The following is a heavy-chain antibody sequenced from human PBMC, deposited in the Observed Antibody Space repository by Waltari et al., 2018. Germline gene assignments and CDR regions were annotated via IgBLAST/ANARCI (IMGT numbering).Heavy chain of an antibody. CDR3: ARGSYGSGTHLDY. Sequence: QVQLQESGPGLVKPSQTLSLTCTVSGGSISSGGYFWSWIRQHPGKGLEWIGYIYYSGSTYYNPSLKSRVTISVDTSKNQFSLKLSSVTAADTAVYYCARGSYGSGTHLDYWGQGTLVTVSS. D-gene: IGHD3-10*01. V-gene: IGHV4-31*03. CDR2: IYYSGST. J-gene: IGHJ4*02. CDR1: GGSISSGGYF.